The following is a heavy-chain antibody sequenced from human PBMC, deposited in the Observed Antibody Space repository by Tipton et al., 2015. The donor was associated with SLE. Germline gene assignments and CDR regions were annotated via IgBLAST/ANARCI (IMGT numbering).Heavy chain of an antibody. Sequence: TLSLTCTVSGGSVSSGSYYWSWIRQPPGKGLEWLGEIYHSGSTNYNASLKSRVTISVDKSKNQFSLKLSSVTAADTAVYYCARLGTEWDYVDVWGKGTTVTVSS. D-gene: IGHD4/OR15-4a*01. CDR1: GGSVSSGSYY. CDR2: IYHSGST. V-gene: IGHV4-61*01. CDR3: ARLGTEWDYVDV. J-gene: IGHJ6*04.